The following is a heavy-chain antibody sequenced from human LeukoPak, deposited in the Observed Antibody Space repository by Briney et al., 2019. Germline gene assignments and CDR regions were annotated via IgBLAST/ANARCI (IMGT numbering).Heavy chain of an antibody. Sequence: GASVKVSCKASGYTFTSYDINWVRQATGQGLEWVGWMNPNSGNTGYAQKFQGRVTMTRNTSISTAYMELSSLRSEDTAVYYCARGDTMIVVDAFDIWGQGTMVTVSS. D-gene: IGHD3-22*01. CDR2: MNPNSGNT. J-gene: IGHJ3*02. CDR3: ARGDTMIVVDAFDI. V-gene: IGHV1-8*01. CDR1: GYTFTSYD.